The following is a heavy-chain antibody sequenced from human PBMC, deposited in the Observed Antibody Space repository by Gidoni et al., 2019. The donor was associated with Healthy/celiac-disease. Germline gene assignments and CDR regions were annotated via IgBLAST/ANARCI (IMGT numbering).Heavy chain of an antibody. D-gene: IGHD6-19*01. J-gene: IGHJ6*03. Sequence: GFSLSNARMGVSWIRQPPGKALEWLAHIFSNDEKSYSTSLKSRLTISKDTSKSQVVLTMTNMDPVDTATYYCARTYDPYSSGWYYVGRDYYYYYYMDVWGKGTTVTVSS. CDR1: GFSLSNARMG. V-gene: IGHV2-26*01. CDR3: ARTYDPYSSGWYYVGRDYYYYYYMDV. CDR2: IFSNDEK.